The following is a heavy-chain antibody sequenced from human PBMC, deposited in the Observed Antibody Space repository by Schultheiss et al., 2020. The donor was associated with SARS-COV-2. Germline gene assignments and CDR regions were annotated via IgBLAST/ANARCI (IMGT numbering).Heavy chain of an antibody. V-gene: IGHV4-39*07. CDR3: ARTGGRY. Sequence: SQTLSLTCTVSGGSISSSSYYWGWIRQPPGKGLEWIGEINHSGSTNYNPSLKSRVTISVDTSKNQFSLKLSSVTAADTAVYYCARTGGRYWGQGTLVTVSS. CDR1: GGSISSSSYY. D-gene: IGHD1-14*01. J-gene: IGHJ4*02. CDR2: INHSGST.